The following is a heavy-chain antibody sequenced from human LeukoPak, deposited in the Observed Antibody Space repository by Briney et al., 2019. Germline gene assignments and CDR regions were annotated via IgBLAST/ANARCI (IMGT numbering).Heavy chain of an antibody. V-gene: IGHV3-30*02. CDR1: GFTFSSYG. D-gene: IGHD3-10*01. J-gene: IGHJ5*02. CDR3: AKRAGSAWSAGA. CDR2: IRNDASNT. Sequence: SGGSLRLSCAASGFTFSSYGMHWVRRAPGKGLDWVAYIRNDASNTYYADSVKGRFSISRDNSKNTVYLQMNSLIPEDTAVYYCAKRAGSAWSAGAWGQGTLVTVSS.